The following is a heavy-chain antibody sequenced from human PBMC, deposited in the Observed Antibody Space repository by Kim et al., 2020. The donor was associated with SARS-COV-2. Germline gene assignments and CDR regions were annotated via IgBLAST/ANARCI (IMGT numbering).Heavy chain of an antibody. CDR1: GFTFSSYG. V-gene: IGHV3-30*18. CDR3: ANGGRDIVVVPAVTPPSYGMDV. CDR2: ISYDGSNK. D-gene: IGHD2-2*01. Sequence: GGSLRLSCAASGFTFSSYGMHWVRQAPGKGLEWVAVISYDGSNKYYADSVKGRFTISRDNSKNTLYLQMNSLRAEDTAVYYCANGGRDIVVVPAVTPPSYGMDVWGQGTTVTVSS. J-gene: IGHJ6*02.